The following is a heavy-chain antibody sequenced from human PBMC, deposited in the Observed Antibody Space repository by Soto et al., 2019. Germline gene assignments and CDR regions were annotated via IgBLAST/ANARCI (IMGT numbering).Heavy chain of an antibody. CDR1: GYTFTSYY. CDR3: ARISGEAGTYYYYGMDV. Sequence: QVQLVQSGAEVKKPGASVKVSCKASGYTFTSYYMHWVRQAPGQGLEWMGIINPSGGSTSYAQKFQGRVTMTRDKSTSTVYMELSSLRSEDTAVYYCARISGEAGTYYYYGMDVWGQGTTVTVSS. CDR2: INPSGGST. V-gene: IGHV1-46*01. D-gene: IGHD1-1*01. J-gene: IGHJ6*02.